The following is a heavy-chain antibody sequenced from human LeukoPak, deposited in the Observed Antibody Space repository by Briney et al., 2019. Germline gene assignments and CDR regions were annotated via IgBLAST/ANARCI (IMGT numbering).Heavy chain of an antibody. CDR2: ISGSGGST. Sequence: GGSLRLSCAASGFTFSSYSMSWVRQAAGKGLEWVSGISGSGGSTFHADSVKGRFTISRDNSKNTLYLQMDSLRVEDTAVYYCAKGNSTEYGNWYYDPWGRGSLVTVSS. D-gene: IGHD2/OR15-2a*01. V-gene: IGHV3-23*01. CDR1: GFTFSSYS. CDR3: AKGNSTEYGNWYYDP. J-gene: IGHJ2*01.